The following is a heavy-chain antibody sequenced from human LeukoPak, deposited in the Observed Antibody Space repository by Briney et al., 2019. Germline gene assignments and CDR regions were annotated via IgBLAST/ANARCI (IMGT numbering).Heavy chain of an antibody. CDR1: GGSISTYY. Sequence: SETLSLTCTVSGGSISTYYWSWIRQPPGKGLEWIGYIYYSGSTNYNPSLKSRVTISVDTSKNQFSLKLSSVTAADTAVYYCATMGYYYDSSGMDVWGQGTTVTVSS. D-gene: IGHD3-22*01. V-gene: IGHV4-59*01. CDR3: ATMGYYYDSSGMDV. CDR2: IYYSGST. J-gene: IGHJ6*02.